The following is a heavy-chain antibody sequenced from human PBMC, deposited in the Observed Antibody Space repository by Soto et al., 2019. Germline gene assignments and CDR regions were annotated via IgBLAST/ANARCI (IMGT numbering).Heavy chain of an antibody. CDR1: GFSLSDHY. CDR3: SRDFMASGTYAVDY. Sequence: EVQLVESGGGLVQPGGSLRLSCTASGFSLSDHYVDWVRQAPGKGLEWVGRSRNKANSYTTEYAASVRGRFTISRDDSRNSLYLQMDSLKTEDTAVYYCSRDFMASGTYAVDYWGQGTLVTVSS. J-gene: IGHJ4*02. V-gene: IGHV3-72*01. CDR2: SRNKANSYTT. D-gene: IGHD3-10*01.